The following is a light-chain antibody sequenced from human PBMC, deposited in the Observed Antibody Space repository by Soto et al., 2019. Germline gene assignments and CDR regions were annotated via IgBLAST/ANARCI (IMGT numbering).Light chain of an antibody. CDR2: RTS. Sequence: DIQMTQSPSSLSASVGDRVTITCRASQNIGTYLGWYLNWYQQKPGQAPKLLLYRTSSFQSGVPSRFSGSGSGTDFTLTIRSLQPEDFATYYCQQSYSMPWTFGQGTKVEIK. J-gene: IGKJ1*01. V-gene: IGKV1-39*01. CDR1: QNIGTY. CDR3: QQSYSMPWT.